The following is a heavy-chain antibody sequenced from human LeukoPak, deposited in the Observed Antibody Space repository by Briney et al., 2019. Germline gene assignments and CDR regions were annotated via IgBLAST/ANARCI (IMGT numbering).Heavy chain of an antibody. CDR1: GYTFTDYY. V-gene: IGHV1-2*02. D-gene: IGHD3-22*01. Sequence: ASVKVSCKASGYTFTDYYIHWVRQAPGQGLEWMGWINPNNGGTNYAQKFQGRVTMTRDTSISTAYMELSRLRSDDTAVYYCARELDYYDTSDYFPLGYWGQGTLVTVSS. CDR3: ARELDYYDTSDYFPLGY. J-gene: IGHJ4*02. CDR2: INPNNGGT.